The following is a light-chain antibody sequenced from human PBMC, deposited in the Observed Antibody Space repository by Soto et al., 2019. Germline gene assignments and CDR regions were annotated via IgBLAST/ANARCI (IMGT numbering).Light chain of an antibody. CDR1: QSVLYSSNNKNY. J-gene: IGKJ1*01. CDR2: WAS. V-gene: IGKV4-1*01. CDR3: QQYYSTPPWT. Sequence: DIVMTQSPDSLAVSLGERATINCKSSQSVLYSSNNKNYLAWYQQKPGQPPKLLIYWASTRESGVPDRFSGSWSGTDFTLTISSLQAEDVAVYYCQQYYSTPPWTFGQGTMVEIK.